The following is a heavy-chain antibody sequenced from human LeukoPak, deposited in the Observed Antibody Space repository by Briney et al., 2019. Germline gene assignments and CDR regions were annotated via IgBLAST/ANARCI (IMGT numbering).Heavy chain of an antibody. CDR2: IYPGDSDT. D-gene: IGHD5-18*01. Sequence: GESLKVSCKGSGYSFTSYWIGWVRQMPGKGLEWMGIIYPGDSDTRYSPSFQGQVTISADKSISTAYLQWSSLKASDTAMYYCARHESVDTAMVGFDYWGQGTLVTVSS. CDR3: ARHESVDTAMVGFDY. V-gene: IGHV5-51*01. CDR1: GYSFTSYW. J-gene: IGHJ4*02.